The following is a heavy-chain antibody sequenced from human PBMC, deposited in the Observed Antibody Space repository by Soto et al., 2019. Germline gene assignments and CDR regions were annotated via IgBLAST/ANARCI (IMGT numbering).Heavy chain of an antibody. V-gene: IGHV3-30*18. Sequence: QVQLVESGGGVVQPGRSLRLSCAASGFTFSSYGMHWVRQAPGKGLEWVAVISYDGSNKYYADPVKGRFTISRDNSKNTLYLQMNSLRAEDTAVYYCAKDKGIYCGGECYVDYWGQGTLVTVSS. CDR3: AKDKGIYCGGECYVDY. J-gene: IGHJ4*02. CDR1: GFTFSSYG. CDR2: ISYDGSNK. D-gene: IGHD2-21*01.